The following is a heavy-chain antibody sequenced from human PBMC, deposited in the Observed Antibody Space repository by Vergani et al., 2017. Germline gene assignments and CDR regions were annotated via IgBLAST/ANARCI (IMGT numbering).Heavy chain of an antibody. J-gene: IGHJ5*02. CDR1: GFSLSTSGVG. CDR3: AHREVAGTGKYNWFDP. V-gene: IGHV2-5*01. D-gene: IGHD6-19*01. CDR2: IYWNDDK. Sequence: QITLKESGPTLVKPTPTLTLTCTFSGFSLSTSGVGVGWIRQPPGKALEWLALIYWNDDKRYSPSLKSRLTITKDTSKNQVVLTMTNMDPVDTATYYCAHREVAGTGKYNWFDPWGQGTLVTVSS.